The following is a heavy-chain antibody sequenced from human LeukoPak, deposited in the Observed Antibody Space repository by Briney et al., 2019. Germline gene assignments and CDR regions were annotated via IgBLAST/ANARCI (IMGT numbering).Heavy chain of an antibody. Sequence: SDTLSLTCAVWGGSFCRYYWSWLPHPPGKGREWCGEINHSGSTNYNPPLKSRVTISVDTSKNQFSLKLSSVTAADTAVYDCARRGCSSTSCSGDYYYYMDVWGKGTAVTVSS. V-gene: IGHV4-34*01. CDR2: INHSGST. J-gene: IGHJ6*03. D-gene: IGHD2-2*01. CDR3: ARRGCSSTSCSGDYYYYMDV. CDR1: GGSFCRYY.